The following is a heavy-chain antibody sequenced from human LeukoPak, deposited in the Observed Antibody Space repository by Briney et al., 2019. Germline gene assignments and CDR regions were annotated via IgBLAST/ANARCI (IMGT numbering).Heavy chain of an antibody. D-gene: IGHD6-19*01. V-gene: IGHV3-9*01. J-gene: IGHJ4*02. CDR1: GFTFDDYA. CDR3: AKGGYSSGWAEYYFDY. CDR2: ISWNSGSI. Sequence: PGRSLRLSCAASGFTFDDYAMHWVRQAPGKGLEWVSGISWNSGSIGYADSVKGRFTISRDNAKNSLYLQMNSLRAEDTALYYCAKGGYSSGWAEYYFDYWGQGTLVTVSS.